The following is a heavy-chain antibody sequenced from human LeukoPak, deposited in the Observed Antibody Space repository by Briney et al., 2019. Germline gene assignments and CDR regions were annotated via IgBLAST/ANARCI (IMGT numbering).Heavy chain of an antibody. J-gene: IGHJ5*02. V-gene: IGHV4-39*01. CDR3: ARALGYCSGGSCTRGYNWFDP. CDR2: IYYGGST. CDR1: GGSVSSSDYY. Sequence: PSETLSLTCTVSGGSVSSSDYYWGWIRQPPGKGLEWIGSIYYGGSTYYNPSLKSRVTISVDTSMNQFSLKLSFVTTADTAVYYCARALGYCSGGSCTRGYNWFDPWGQGTLVTVPS. D-gene: IGHD2-15*01.